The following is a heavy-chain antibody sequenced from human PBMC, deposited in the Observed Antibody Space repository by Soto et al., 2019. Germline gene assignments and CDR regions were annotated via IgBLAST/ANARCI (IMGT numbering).Heavy chain of an antibody. J-gene: IGHJ4*02. CDR3: ARDTPLTPRDFDILTGYYRPGFDY. D-gene: IGHD3-9*01. V-gene: IGHV3-23*01. CDR1: GFTFSSYA. Sequence: GSLRLSCAASGFTFSSYAMSWVRQAPGKGLEWVSAISGSGGSTYYADSVKGRFTISRDNSKNTLYLQMNSLRAEDTAVYYCARDTPLTPRDFDILTGYYRPGFDYRGQGTLVTGSS. CDR2: ISGSGGST.